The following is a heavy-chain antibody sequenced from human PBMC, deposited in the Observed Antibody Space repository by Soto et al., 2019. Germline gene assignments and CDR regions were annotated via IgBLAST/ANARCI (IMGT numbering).Heavy chain of an antibody. V-gene: IGHV1-46*03. D-gene: IGHD3-10*01. Sequence: GASVKVSCKASGYTFTSYYMHWVRQAPGQGLEWMGIINPSGGSTSYAQKFQGRVTMTRDTSTSTVYMELSSLRSEDTAVYYCARDSGYYGSGTARGYWGQGSLVTVSS. J-gene: IGHJ4*02. CDR3: ARDSGYYGSGTARGY. CDR1: GYTFTSYY. CDR2: INPSGGST.